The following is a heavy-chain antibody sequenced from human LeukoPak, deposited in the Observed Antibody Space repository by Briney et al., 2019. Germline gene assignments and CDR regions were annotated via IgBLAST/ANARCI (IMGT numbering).Heavy chain of an antibody. CDR2: IYSSSTDI. J-gene: IGHJ6*02. Sequence: GGSLRPSCAASGFTFSTYPMNWVRQAPGKGLEWVSSIYSSSTDIYYADSVKGRFTISRDNAKNSLYLQMNSLRAEDTAVYYCARDPTPRYCSGGSCYTHYGMDVWGQGTTVTVSS. CDR1: GFTFSTYP. D-gene: IGHD2-15*01. V-gene: IGHV3-21*01. CDR3: ARDPTPRYCSGGSCYTHYGMDV.